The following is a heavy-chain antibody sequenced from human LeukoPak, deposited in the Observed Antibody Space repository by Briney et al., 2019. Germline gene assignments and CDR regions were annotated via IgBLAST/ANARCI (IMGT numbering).Heavy chain of an antibody. CDR2: VGSSGAGT. CDR3: AKDWRADY. V-gene: IGHV3-23*01. J-gene: IGHJ4*02. Sequence: PGGSLRLSCVASGFTFSNYPMTWVRQAPGKGLEWVSAVGSSGAGTKYAESVKGRFTISRDNSKSTLYLQMNSLRDEDTAVYYCAKDWRADYWGQGTLVTVSS. CDR1: GFTFSNYP.